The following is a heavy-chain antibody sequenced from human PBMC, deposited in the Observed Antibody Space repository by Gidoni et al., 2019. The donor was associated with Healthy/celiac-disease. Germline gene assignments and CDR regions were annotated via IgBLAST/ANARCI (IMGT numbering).Heavy chain of an antibody. D-gene: IGHD5-18*01. V-gene: IGHV3-33*01. CDR2: IWYDGSNK. Sequence: QVQLVESGGGVVQPGRSLRLSCAASGFTFSSYGMQWVRQAPGTGLEWVAVIWYDGSNKYYADSVKGRFTISRDNSKNTLYLQMNSLRAEDTAVYYCARDQRGAMVTRYFDLWGRGTLVTVSS. CDR1: GFTFSSYG. CDR3: ARDQRGAMVTRYFDL. J-gene: IGHJ2*01.